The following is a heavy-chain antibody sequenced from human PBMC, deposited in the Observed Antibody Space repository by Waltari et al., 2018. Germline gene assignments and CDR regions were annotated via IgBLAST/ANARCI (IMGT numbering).Heavy chain of an antibody. CDR1: GFTFISYA. J-gene: IGHJ4*02. D-gene: IGHD6-13*01. CDR3: AKAGGIAAAEFQFDF. V-gene: IGHV3-23*01. Sequence: EVQLLESGGGLVQPGGSLRLSCAASGFTFISYAMTWVRQAPGEGMEWVSSISGPALTTLYADSLKGRFSVSRDNSKNTLYLQSNGLRADETAVYYWAKAGGIAAAEFQFDFWGRGTLVTVSS. CDR2: ISGPALTT.